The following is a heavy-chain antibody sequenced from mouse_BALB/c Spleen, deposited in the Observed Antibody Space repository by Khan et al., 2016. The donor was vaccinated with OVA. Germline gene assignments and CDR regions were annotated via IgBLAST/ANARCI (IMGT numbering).Heavy chain of an antibody. CDR1: GYTFTDYG. CDR2: ITTYSGDT. D-gene: IGHD1-1*01. Sequence: QVQLQQSGPELVRPGVSVKISCKGSGYTFTDYGMHWVRQSPAKSLEWIGVITTYSGDTNYNQTFKGKATMTVDKSSSTAYLELARLTSADSAILYCARVTLRLDYWGQGTSVTVSA. V-gene: IGHV1S137*01. CDR3: ARVTLRLDY. J-gene: IGHJ4*01.